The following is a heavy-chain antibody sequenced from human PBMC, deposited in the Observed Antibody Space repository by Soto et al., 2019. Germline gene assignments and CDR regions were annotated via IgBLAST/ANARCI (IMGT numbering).Heavy chain of an antibody. CDR3: TGEVASGY. CDR2: ISRDGGTK. Sequence: QVQLEESGGGVVQPGRSLRLSCAVSGFTVSTYGMHWVRQAPGKGLEWVAVISRDGGTKYYADSVKGRFTISRDNSRKTLFLEMNRLRGDDMAVYYCTGEVASGYWGQGTLVTVST. V-gene: IGHV3-30*03. J-gene: IGHJ4*02. D-gene: IGHD2-8*02. CDR1: GFTVSTYG.